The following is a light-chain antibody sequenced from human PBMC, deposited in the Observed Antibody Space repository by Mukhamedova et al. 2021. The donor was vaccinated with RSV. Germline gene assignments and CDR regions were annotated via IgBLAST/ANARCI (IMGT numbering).Light chain of an antibody. CDR2: GSS. V-gene: IGKV1-17*01. J-gene: IGKJ4*01. Sequence: WYQRRVHGKAPKRLIFGSSTLHSGVPSRFSGSGSGTEFTLTISSLQPEDFATYYCLQHSDYPFTFGGGTKVEIK. CDR3: LQHSDYPFT.